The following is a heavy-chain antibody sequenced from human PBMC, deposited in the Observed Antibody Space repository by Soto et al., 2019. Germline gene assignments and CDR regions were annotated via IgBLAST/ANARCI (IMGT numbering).Heavy chain of an antibody. CDR3: ARDRIVVVPAAIEDYYYYYGMDV. J-gene: IGHJ6*02. CDR1: GDSVSSNSAA. Sequence: PSQTLSLTCAISGDSVSSNSAAWNWIRQSPSRGLEWLGRTYYRSKWYNDYAVSVKSRITINPDTSKNQFSLQLNSVTPEDTAVYYCARDRIVVVPAAIEDYYYYYGMDVWGQGTTVTVSS. CDR2: TYYRSKWYN. D-gene: IGHD2-2*01. V-gene: IGHV6-1*01.